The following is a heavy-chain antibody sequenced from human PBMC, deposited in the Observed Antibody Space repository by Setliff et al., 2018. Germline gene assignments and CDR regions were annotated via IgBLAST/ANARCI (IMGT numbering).Heavy chain of an antibody. CDR2: ISAGTTYI. V-gene: IGHV3-21*01. CDR3: ARGPTLIDS. D-gene: IGHD3-16*01. J-gene: IGHJ4*02. CDR1: GFAFSSYS. Sequence: PGGSLRLSCAASGFAFSSYSMNWVRQAPGKGLECVSSISAGTTYIYYADSVKGRFTISRDNAKNSLYLEMNSLRAEDTAVYYCARGPTLIDSLGQGTLVTVSS.